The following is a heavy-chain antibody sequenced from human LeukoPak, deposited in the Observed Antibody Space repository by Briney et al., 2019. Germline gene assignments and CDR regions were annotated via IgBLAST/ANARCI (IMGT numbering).Heavy chain of an antibody. J-gene: IGHJ4*02. V-gene: IGHV3-23*01. CDR2: ISGSGRST. CDR3: AKDTVTTGTDH. D-gene: IGHD4-17*01. Sequence: GGSLRLSCAASGFTFTSYAMSWVRQAPGKGLEWVSAISGSGRSTFYADSVKGRFTISRDNSKNTLYLQMNSLRAEDTAVYYCAKDTVTTGTDHWGQGTLVTVSS. CDR1: GFTFTSYA.